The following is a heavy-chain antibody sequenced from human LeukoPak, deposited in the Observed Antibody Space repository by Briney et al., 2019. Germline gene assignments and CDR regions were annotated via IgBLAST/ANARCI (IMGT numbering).Heavy chain of an antibody. D-gene: IGHD3-10*01. J-gene: IGHJ4*02. CDR1: GGSISSYY. CDR3: AGVDYYGSGSLDY. Sequence: SETLSLTCTVSGGSISSYYCSWIRQPAGKGLEWIGRIYTSGSTNYIPSLKSRVTMSVDTSKNQFSLKLSSVTAADTAVYYCAGVDYYGSGSLDYWGQGTLVTVSS. CDR2: IYTSGST. V-gene: IGHV4-4*07.